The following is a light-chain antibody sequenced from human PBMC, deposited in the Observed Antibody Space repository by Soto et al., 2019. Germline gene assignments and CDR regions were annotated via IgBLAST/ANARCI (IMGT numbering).Light chain of an antibody. CDR3: QQRSNWPWT. V-gene: IGKV3-11*01. CDR1: PSVGSS. CDR2: DAS. J-gene: IGKJ1*01. Sequence: EIVLTQSPVTLSLSPGERATLSCRASPSVGSSLAWYQQKPGQAPRLLIYDASNRATGIPARFSGSGSGTDVTLTISSLEPEDFAVYYCQQRSNWPWTFGQGTKVEVK.